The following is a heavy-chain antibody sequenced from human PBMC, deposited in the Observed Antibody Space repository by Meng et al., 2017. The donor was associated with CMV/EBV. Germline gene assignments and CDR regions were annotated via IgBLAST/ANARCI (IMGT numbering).Heavy chain of an antibody. V-gene: IGHV4-30-4*08. CDR3: ARVMVRGVISAFDI. D-gene: IGHD3-10*01. Sequence: QGELQEAGPGLVKPSQTRSLACTVSGGSISSGDYYWSWIRQRPGKGLEWIGYIYYSGSTYYIPSLKSRVTIAVDTSKNQFSLKLSSVTAADTAVYYCARVMVRGVISAFDIWGQGTMVTVSS. CDR1: GGSISSGDYY. J-gene: IGHJ3*02. CDR2: IYYSGST.